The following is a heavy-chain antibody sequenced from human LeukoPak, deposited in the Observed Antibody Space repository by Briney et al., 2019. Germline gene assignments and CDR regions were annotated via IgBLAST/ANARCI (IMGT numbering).Heavy chain of an antibody. Sequence: ASVNVSCKSSGYTFTSYDIHWVRQATGQGLEWMGWMNPNSGNTFCAQKFQGRDTMTRNTSISTAYMELSSLRSEDTAVYYCARGQRLGTIFGVVIIRSGMDVWGQGTTVTVSS. J-gene: IGHJ6*02. CDR3: ARGQRLGTIFGVVIIRSGMDV. V-gene: IGHV1-8*01. D-gene: IGHD3-3*01. CDR1: GYTFTSYD. CDR2: MNPNSGNT.